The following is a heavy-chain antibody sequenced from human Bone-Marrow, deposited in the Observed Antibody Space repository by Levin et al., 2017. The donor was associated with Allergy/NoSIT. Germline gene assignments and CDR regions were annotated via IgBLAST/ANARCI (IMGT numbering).Heavy chain of an antibody. Sequence: KVSCKGSGYSFTSYWISWVRQMPGKGLEWMGRIDPSDSYTNYSPSFQGHVTISADKSISTAYLQWSSLKASDTAMYYCARHRDEKYCSSTSCFQTTTYGMDVWGQGTTVTVSS. CDR2: IDPSDSYT. D-gene: IGHD2-2*01. CDR1: GYSFTSYW. CDR3: ARHRDEKYCSSTSCFQTTTYGMDV. V-gene: IGHV5-10-1*01. J-gene: IGHJ6*02.